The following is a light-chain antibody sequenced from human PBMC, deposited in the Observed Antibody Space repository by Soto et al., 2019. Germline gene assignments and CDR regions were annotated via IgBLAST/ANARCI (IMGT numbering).Light chain of an antibody. CDR2: AAS. Sequence: DIPMTQSPSSLSASVGDRVTITCRASQGISNNLAWYQQKPGRVPTLLIYAASILQSGVPPRCSGGGSGTYFTLTITSLQPEDVGTFYWQSNNHGSTFGQGTKVEI. CDR3: QSNNHGST. CDR1: QGISNN. J-gene: IGKJ1*01. V-gene: IGKV1-27*01.